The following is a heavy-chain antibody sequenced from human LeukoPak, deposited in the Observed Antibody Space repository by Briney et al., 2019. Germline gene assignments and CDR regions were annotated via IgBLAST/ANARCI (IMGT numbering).Heavy chain of an antibody. Sequence: GGSLRLSCAASGFTFSSYSMNWVRQAPGKGLEWVSSITSSGRYIYYADSVKGRFTISRDNSKNTLYLQMNSLRAEDTAVYYCARDIMDAFDIWGQGTMVTVSS. CDR3: ARDIMDAFDI. CDR2: ITSSGRYI. CDR1: GFTFSSYS. V-gene: IGHV3-21*01. J-gene: IGHJ3*02.